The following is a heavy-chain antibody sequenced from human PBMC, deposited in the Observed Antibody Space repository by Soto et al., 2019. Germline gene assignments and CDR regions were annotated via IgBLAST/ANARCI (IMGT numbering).Heavy chain of an antibody. CDR3: ARGGSMITFGGVIVKYNWFDP. CDR2: IYHSGST. D-gene: IGHD3-16*02. J-gene: IGHJ5*02. CDR1: GGSISSGGYY. Sequence: SETLSLTCTVSGGSISSGGYYWSWIRQHPGKGLEWIGYIYHSGSTYYNPSLKSRVTISVDTSKNQFSLKLSSVTAADTAVYYCARGGSMITFGGVIVKYNWFDPWGQGTLVTVSS. V-gene: IGHV4-31*03.